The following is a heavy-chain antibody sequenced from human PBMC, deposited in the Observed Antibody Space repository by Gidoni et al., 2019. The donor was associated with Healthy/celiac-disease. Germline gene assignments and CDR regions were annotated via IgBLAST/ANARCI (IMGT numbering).Heavy chain of an antibody. J-gene: IGHJ5*02. CDR1: GFTFDDYT. CDR3: AKDLGEGYSSSWSALTTGFDP. CDR2: ISWDGGST. V-gene: IGHV3-43*01. Sequence: EVQLVESGGVVVQPGGSLRLSCAASGFTFDDYTMHWGRQAPGKGLEWVSLISWDGGSTYYADSVKGRFTISRDNSKNSLYLQMNSLRTEDTALYYCAKDLGEGYSSSWSALTTGFDPWGQGTLVTVSS. D-gene: IGHD6-13*01.